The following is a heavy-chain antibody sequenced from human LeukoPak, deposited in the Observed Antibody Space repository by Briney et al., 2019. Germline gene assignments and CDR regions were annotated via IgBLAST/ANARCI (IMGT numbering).Heavy chain of an antibody. V-gene: IGHV3-74*01. CDR1: GFTFSSYS. D-gene: IGHD1-26*01. CDR2: INSDGRSI. J-gene: IGHJ3*02. CDR3: TRGGSPPEALGDALDI. Sequence: GGSLRLSCAASGFTFSSYSMNWVRQAPGKGLVRVSRINSDGRSIIYADSVKGRFTISRDNAKNTLYLQMNSLRVEDTAVYYCTRGGSPPEALGDALDIWGQGTMVTVSS.